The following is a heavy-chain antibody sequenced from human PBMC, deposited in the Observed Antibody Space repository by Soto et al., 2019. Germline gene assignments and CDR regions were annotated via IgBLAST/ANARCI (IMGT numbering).Heavy chain of an antibody. Sequence: SETLSLTCTVSGGSISSGDYYWSWIRQPPGKGLEWIGYIYYSGSTYYNPSLKSRVTISVDTSKNQFSLKLSSVTAADTAVYYCARVVIYYGSGSYYEENWFDPWGQGTMVTVYS. CDR2: IYYSGST. CDR3: ARVVIYYGSGSYYEENWFDP. J-gene: IGHJ5*02. V-gene: IGHV4-30-4*01. CDR1: GGSISSGDYY. D-gene: IGHD3-10*01.